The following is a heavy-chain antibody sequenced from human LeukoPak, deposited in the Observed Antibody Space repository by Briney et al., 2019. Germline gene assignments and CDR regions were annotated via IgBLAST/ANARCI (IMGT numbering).Heavy chain of an antibody. CDR2: INHSGST. V-gene: IGHV4-34*01. D-gene: IGHD5-18*01. CDR1: GGSFSGYY. CDR3: ARRIRGYSYGYWSNYYYYYMDV. J-gene: IGHJ6*03. Sequence: SETLSLTCAVYGGSFSGYYWSWIRQPPGKGLEWIGEINHSGSTNYNPSLKSRVTISVDTSKNQFSLKLSSVTAADTAVYYCARRIRGYSYGYWSNYYYYYMDVWGKGTTVTVSS.